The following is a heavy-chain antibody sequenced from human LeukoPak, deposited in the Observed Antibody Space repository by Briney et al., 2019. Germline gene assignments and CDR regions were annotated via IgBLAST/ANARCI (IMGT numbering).Heavy chain of an antibody. Sequence: KTGGSLRLSCAASGFSFRSYSMTWVRQAPGKGLEWVSSITTGTSDIFQADSVKGRFTISRDNSKNTLDLQMNSLRAEDTAVYYCASSSYSSGWYVYGMDVWGQGTTVTVSS. J-gene: IGHJ6*02. CDR1: GFSFRSYS. D-gene: IGHD6-19*01. CDR3: ASSSYSSGWYVYGMDV. V-gene: IGHV3-21*01. CDR2: ITTGTSDI.